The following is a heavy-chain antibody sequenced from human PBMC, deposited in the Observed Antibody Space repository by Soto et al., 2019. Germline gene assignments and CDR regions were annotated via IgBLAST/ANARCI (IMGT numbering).Heavy chain of an antibody. V-gene: IGHV1-18*04. CDR2: ISAYNGNT. CDR1: GYTFTSYG. Sequence: ASVKVSCKASGYTFTSYGISWVRQAPGQGLEWMGWISAYNGNTNYAQKLQGRVTMTTDTSTSTAYMELRSLRSDDTAVYYCARASYCGGDCLTYYYYGMDVWGQGTTVTVSS. D-gene: IGHD2-21*02. CDR3: ARASYCGGDCLTYYYYGMDV. J-gene: IGHJ6*02.